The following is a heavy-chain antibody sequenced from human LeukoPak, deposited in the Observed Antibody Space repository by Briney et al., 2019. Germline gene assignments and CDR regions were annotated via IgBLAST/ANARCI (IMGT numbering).Heavy chain of an antibody. D-gene: IGHD3-10*01. Sequence: ASVKVSCKASGYTFTNYGISWVRQAPGQGLEWMGWISAYNGNTNYAQKFQGRVTMTTDTSTSTAYMELRSLRSDDTAVYYCARGPLDRYYYGSGSYFTFDYWGQGTLVTVSS. CDR2: ISAYNGNT. V-gene: IGHV1-18*01. CDR1: GYTFTNYG. J-gene: IGHJ4*02. CDR3: ARGPLDRYYYGSGSYFTFDY.